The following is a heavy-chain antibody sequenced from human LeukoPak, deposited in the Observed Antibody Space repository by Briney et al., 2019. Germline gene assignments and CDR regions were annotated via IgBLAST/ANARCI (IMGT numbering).Heavy chain of an antibody. CDR3: TTDPHYYDRRL. CDR1: GFTFSDAW. J-gene: IGHJ1*01. D-gene: IGHD3-22*01. Sequence: PGGSLRLSCSASGFTFSDAWMTWVRQAPGKGLEWVGRIKSKTDGGTTDYAAPVRGRFTISRDDSKTTLYLQMTSLKTEDTAAYYCTTDPHYYDRRLWGQGTLVTVSS. V-gene: IGHV3-15*01. CDR2: IKSKTDGGTT.